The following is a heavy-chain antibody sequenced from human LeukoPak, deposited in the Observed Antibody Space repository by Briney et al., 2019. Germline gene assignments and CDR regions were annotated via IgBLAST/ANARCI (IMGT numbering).Heavy chain of an antibody. J-gene: IGHJ6*02. V-gene: IGHV4-59*01. D-gene: IGHD4-23*01. Sequence: ASETLSLTCTVSGGSISSYYWSWIRQPPGKGLEWIGYSYYSGSANYNPSLKSRVTISEDTSKNQFSLKMSSLTAADTAVYYCAVTTMVVMGGVYYGMDVWGQGTTVTVSS. CDR2: SYYSGSA. CDR1: GGSISSYY. CDR3: AVTTMVVMGGVYYGMDV.